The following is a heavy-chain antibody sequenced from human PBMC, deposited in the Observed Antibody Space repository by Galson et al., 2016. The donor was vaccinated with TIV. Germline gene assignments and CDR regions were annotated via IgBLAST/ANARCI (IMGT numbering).Heavy chain of an antibody. D-gene: IGHD6-25*01. CDR2: ISYDGNYK. CDR1: GFAFRSSA. CDR3: AREDHQYGSGLYSYYNDYGMDI. J-gene: IGHJ6*02. V-gene: IGHV3-30*04. Sequence: SLRLSCAASGFAFRSSAMYWVRQAPGKGLQCVAIISYDGNYKCYADSVKGRFTISRDNSMNRLYLQMNDLTPADTALYYCAREDHQYGSGLYSYYNDYGMDIWGQGTTVTVS.